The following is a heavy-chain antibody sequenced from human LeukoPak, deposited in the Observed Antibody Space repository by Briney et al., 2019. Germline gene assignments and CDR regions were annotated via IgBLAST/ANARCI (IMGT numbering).Heavy chain of an antibody. D-gene: IGHD4-17*01. CDR2: INHSGST. CDR1: GGSFSGYY. CDR3: AITGPPTTVINY. J-gene: IGHJ4*02. Sequence: SETLSLTCAVYGGSFSGYYWSWIRQPPGKGLEWIGEINHSGSTNYNPSLKSRVTISVDTSKNQFSLKLSSVTAADTAVYYCAITGPPTTVINYWGQGTLATVSS. V-gene: IGHV4-34*01.